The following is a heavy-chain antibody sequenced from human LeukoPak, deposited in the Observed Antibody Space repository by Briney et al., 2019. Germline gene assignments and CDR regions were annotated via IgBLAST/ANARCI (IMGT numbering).Heavy chain of an antibody. V-gene: IGHV7-4-1*02. Sequence: ASVKVSCRASGYTFTNYGVNWVRQAPGQGLEWMGWINTNTRNPTYAQGFTGRFVFSLDTSLSTAYLQISSLKAEDTAVYYCARDKYQLPYEIDYWGQETLVTVSS. J-gene: IGHJ4*02. CDR2: INTNTRNP. CDR1: GYTFTNYG. D-gene: IGHD2-2*01. CDR3: ARDKYQLPYEIDY.